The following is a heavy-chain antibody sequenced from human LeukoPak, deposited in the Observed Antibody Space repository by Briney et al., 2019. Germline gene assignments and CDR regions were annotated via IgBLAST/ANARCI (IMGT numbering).Heavy chain of an antibody. CDR1: GFTFSSYG. CDR2: IRYDGSNK. CDR3: AKLDVVAAPFDY. D-gene: IGHD2-15*01. Sequence: GGSLRLSCAASGFTFSSYGMHWVRQAPGKGLKWVAFIRYDGSNKYYADSVKGRFTISRDNSKNTLYLQMNSLRAEDTAVYYCAKLDVVAAPFDYWGQGTLVTVSS. V-gene: IGHV3-30*02. J-gene: IGHJ4*02.